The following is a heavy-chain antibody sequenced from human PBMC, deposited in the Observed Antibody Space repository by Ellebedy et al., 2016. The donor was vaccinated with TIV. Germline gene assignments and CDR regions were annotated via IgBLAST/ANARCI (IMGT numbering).Heavy chain of an antibody. D-gene: IGHD5-18*01. CDR1: GFTFSSYS. CDR2: ISSSSSTI. J-gene: IGHJ4*02. V-gene: IGHV3-48*01. Sequence: GESLKISCAASGFTFSSYSMNWVRQAPGKGLEWVSYISSSSSTIYYADSVKGRFTISRDNAKNSLYLQMNSLRAEDTSVYYCARQGYRGYSYGATYTPFDYWGQGTLVTVSS. CDR3: ARQGYRGYSYGATYTPFDY.